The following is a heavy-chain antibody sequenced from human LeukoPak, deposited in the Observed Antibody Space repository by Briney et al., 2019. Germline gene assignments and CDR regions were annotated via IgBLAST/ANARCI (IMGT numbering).Heavy chain of an antibody. CDR1: GFAFSSYS. Sequence: PGGSLRLSCAASGFAFSSYSMNWVRQAPGKGLEWVSSISSSSSYIYYADSVKGRFTISRDNAKNSLYLQMNSLRAEDTAVFYCARDSAPCSSDWYVDYWGQGTLVTVSS. V-gene: IGHV3-21*01. J-gene: IGHJ4*02. D-gene: IGHD6-19*01. CDR2: ISSSSSYI. CDR3: ARDSAPCSSDWYVDY.